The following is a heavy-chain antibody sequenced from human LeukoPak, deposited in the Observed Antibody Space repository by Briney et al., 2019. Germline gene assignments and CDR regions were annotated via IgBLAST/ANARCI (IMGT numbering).Heavy chain of an antibody. V-gene: IGHV3-49*04. Sequence: GGSLRLSCTGSGFTLGDYPKSWVRQAPGKGLEWVGFIRSKAYGGTTQYAASVKGRFSISRDDSKSIAYLQMNSLKTEDTAVYYCTRGTHDYGDYLGGYFDYWGQGTLVTVSS. CDR2: IRSKAYGGTT. CDR1: GFTLGDYP. D-gene: IGHD4-17*01. J-gene: IGHJ4*02. CDR3: TRGTHDYGDYLGGYFDY.